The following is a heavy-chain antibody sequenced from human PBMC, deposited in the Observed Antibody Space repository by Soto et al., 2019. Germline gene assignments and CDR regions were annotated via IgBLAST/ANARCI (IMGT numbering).Heavy chain of an antibody. D-gene: IGHD5-18*01. CDR3: ARCIQGDYYYGMDV. CDR1: GDTFSTYT. V-gene: IGHV1-18*01. CDR2: INADYGNT. Sequence: ASVKVSCKASGDTFSTYTITWVRQAPGQGLEWMGRINADYGNTQYAQKFRGRVTMTTDTSTTTVYMELTNLRSDDTAVYYCARCIQGDYYYGMDVWGQ. J-gene: IGHJ6*02.